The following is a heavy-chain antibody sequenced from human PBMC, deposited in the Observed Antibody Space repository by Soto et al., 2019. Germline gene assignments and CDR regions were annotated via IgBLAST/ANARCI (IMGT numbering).Heavy chain of an antibody. V-gene: IGHV5-10-1*01. CDR2: IDPSDSYT. D-gene: IGHD6-13*01. J-gene: IGHJ6*02. CDR3: AIGYSSSWFYYYYGMDV. Sequence: PGESLKISCKGSGYSFTSYWISWVRQMPGKGLEWMGRIDPSDSYTNYSPSFQGHVTISADKSISTAYLQWSSLKASDTAMYFCAIGYSSSWFYYYYGMDVWGQGSTVTVSS. CDR1: GYSFTSYW.